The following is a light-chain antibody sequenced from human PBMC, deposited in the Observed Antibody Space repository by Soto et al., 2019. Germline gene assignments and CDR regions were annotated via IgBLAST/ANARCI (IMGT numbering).Light chain of an antibody. CDR2: GAS. V-gene: IGKV1-5*01. CDR1: QTISTW. Sequence: DIQMTQSPSTLSASVGDRVTLTCRASQTISTWLAWYQQKPGKAPKLLIYGASSLQTGVPSRFSGSGSGTEFTLTIISLQPDDFATYYCQQYNSYSYTFGQGTKLEIK. J-gene: IGKJ2*01. CDR3: QQYNSYSYT.